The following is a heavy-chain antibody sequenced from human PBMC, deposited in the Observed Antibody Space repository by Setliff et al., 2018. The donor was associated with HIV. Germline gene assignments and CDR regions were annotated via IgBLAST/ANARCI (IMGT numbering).Heavy chain of an antibody. CDR1: GFTLSSSH. D-gene: IGHD3-16*01. Sequence: GGSLRLSCAASGFTLSSSHMTWVRQAPGKGLEWVSFIYSDGRTHYADSVKGLFSLSRDNSKNMMYLQMNGLRPEDTAVYYCAKGVKWLDPWGQGALVTVSS. CDR2: IYSDGRT. V-gene: IGHV3-53*01. CDR3: AKGVKWLDP. J-gene: IGHJ5*02.